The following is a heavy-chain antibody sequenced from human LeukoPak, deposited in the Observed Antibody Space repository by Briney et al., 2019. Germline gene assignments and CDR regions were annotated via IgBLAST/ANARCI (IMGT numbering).Heavy chain of an antibody. D-gene: IGHD1-26*01. CDR1: GFTFSSYS. J-gene: IGHJ4*02. CDR2: ISSSSSYI. Sequence: GGSLRLSCAASGFTFSSYSMNWVRQAPGKGLEWVSSISSSSSYIYYADSVKGRFTISRDNAKNSLYLQMNSLRAEYTAVYYCARGPRGGGATNWGQGTLVTVSS. CDR3: ARGPRGGGATN. V-gene: IGHV3-21*01.